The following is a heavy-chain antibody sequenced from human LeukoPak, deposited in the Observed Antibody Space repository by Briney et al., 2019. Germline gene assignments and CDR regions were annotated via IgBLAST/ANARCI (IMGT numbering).Heavy chain of an antibody. CDR2: ISSSGSAI. CDR1: GFTFSSYE. CDR3: VRVKGSYFDY. D-gene: IGHD2-15*01. Sequence: GGSLRLSCAASGFTFSSYEMNWVRQAPGKGLEWVSYISSSGSAIYYVDSVKGRFTVSRDNAKNSLFLQMNSPRAEDTAVYYCVRVKGSYFDYWGQGALVTVSS. J-gene: IGHJ4*02. V-gene: IGHV3-48*03.